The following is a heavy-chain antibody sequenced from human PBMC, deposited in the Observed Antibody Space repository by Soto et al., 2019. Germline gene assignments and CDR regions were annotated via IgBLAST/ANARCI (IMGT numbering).Heavy chain of an antibody. Sequence: GGSLRRSCAASGFTFSTYIMNWVRQAPGKGLEWVSSTSSSGTYIHYADSLKGRFTISRDNAKNSLYLQMISLRAEDTAVYYCARDPSDCSSTSCWGYYALDVWGQGTTVTVSS. V-gene: IGHV3-21*01. CDR3: ARDPSDCSSTSCWGYYALDV. D-gene: IGHD2-2*01. CDR1: GFTFSTYI. J-gene: IGHJ6*02. CDR2: TSSSGTYI.